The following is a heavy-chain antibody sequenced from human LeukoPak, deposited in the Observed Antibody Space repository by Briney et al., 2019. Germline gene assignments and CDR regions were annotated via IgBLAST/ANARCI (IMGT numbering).Heavy chain of an antibody. CDR3: AKDLRNYYAFDI. J-gene: IGHJ3*02. CDR2: ISYDGSNK. CDR1: GFTFSSYG. Sequence: PERSLRLSCAASGFTFSSYGMHWVRQAPGKGLEWVTTISYDGSNKYYTGSVKGRFTVSRDNSRNTLYLQMNSLRAEDTAVYYCAKDLRNYYAFDIWGQGTMVTVSS. V-gene: IGHV3-30*18. D-gene: IGHD4-11*01.